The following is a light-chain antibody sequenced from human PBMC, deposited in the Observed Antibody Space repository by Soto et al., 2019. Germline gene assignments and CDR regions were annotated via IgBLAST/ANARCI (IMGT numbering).Light chain of an antibody. J-gene: IGKJ5*01. CDR2: DAS. V-gene: IGKV1-5*01. CDR3: QQYNSYSIT. CDR1: QSISSW. Sequence: DIHITHSPSTLSASVGDRVTITCRASQSISSWLAWYQQKPGKAPKLLIYDASSLESGVPSRFSGSGSGTEFTLTISSLQPDDFATYYCQQYNSYSITFGQGTRLEIK.